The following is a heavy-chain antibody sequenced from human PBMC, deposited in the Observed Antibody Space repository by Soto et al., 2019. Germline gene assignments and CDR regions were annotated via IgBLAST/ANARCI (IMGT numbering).Heavy chain of an antibody. CDR2: IYYSGST. J-gene: IGHJ5*02. Sequence: SETLSLTCTVSGGSISSGGYYWSWIRQHPGKGLEWIGYIYYSGSTYYNPSLKSRVTISVDTSKNQFSLKLSSVTAADTAVYYCATAPLKSAGWFDPWGQGTLVTVYS. CDR3: ATAPLKSAGWFDP. D-gene: IGHD6-25*01. CDR1: GGSISSGGYY. V-gene: IGHV4-31*03.